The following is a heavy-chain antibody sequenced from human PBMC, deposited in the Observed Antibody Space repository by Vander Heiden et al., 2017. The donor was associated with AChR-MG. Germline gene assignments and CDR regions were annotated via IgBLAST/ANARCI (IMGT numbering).Heavy chain of an antibody. CDR3: ARGDVDSSGYPLDY. CDR2: IIPIFGTA. CDR1: GSPFSSYA. V-gene: IGHV1-69*01. J-gene: IGHJ4*02. D-gene: IGHD3-22*01. Sequence: HVPLVQSGAEVKKPGSSVKVPFQASGSPFSSYAISWVRQAPGQGLEWMGGIIPIFGTANYAQKFQGRVTITADESTSTAYMELSSLRSEDTAVYYCARGDVDSSGYPLDYWGQGTLVTVSS.